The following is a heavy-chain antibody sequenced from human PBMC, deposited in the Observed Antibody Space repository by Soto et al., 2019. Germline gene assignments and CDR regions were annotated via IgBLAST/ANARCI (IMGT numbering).Heavy chain of an antibody. V-gene: IGHV1-69*01. CDR1: GGTFSSYA. CDR2: LIPIFGTA. J-gene: IGHJ4*02. Sequence: QVQLVQSGAEVKKPGSSVKVSCKASGGTFSSYAISCVRQAPGPGLEWMGGLIPIFGTANYAQKFQGRVTITADESTSTAYMELSSLRSEDKAVYYCARDIIDIAAAGIPLWGQGTLVTVAS. CDR3: ARDIIDIAAAGIPL. D-gene: IGHD6-13*01.